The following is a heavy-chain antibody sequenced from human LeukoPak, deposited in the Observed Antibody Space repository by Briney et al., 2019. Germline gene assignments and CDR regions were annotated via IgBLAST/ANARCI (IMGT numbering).Heavy chain of an antibody. J-gene: IGHJ4*02. V-gene: IGHV4-39*01. D-gene: IGHD3-22*01. CDR2: IYYSGST. Sequence: SETLSLTCTVSGGSISSSSYYWGWIRQPPGKGLEWIGGIYYSGSTYYNPSLKSRVTISVDASKNEFSLKLSSVTAADTAVYYCARQPTWDSSGYYIDYWGQGTLVTVSS. CDR3: ARQPTWDSSGYYIDY. CDR1: GGSISSSSYY.